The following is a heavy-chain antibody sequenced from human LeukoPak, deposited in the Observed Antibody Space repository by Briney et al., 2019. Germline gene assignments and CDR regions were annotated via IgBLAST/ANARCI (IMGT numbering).Heavy chain of an antibody. J-gene: IGHJ4*02. V-gene: IGHV1-69*05. CDR1: GGTFSSYA. D-gene: IGHD6-13*01. Sequence: SVKVSCKASGGTFSSYAISWVRQAPGQGLEWMGRIIPIFGSANYAQKFQGRVTITTDESTSTAYMELSSLRSEDTAVYYCARASGSSWYRNGGYYFDYWGQGTLVTVSS. CDR3: ARASGSSWYRNGGYYFDY. CDR2: IIPIFGSA.